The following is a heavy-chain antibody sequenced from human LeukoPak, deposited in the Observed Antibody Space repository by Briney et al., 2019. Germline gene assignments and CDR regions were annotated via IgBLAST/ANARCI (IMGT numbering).Heavy chain of an antibody. CDR2: FCYSCNT. V-gene: IGHV4-59*01. CDR3: ARGGYYFDY. Sequence: PSETLSLTCTVSRGSITDYYWSWIRQPPGKGLEWIGYFCYSCNTNYNPSLKSRVTISGDTSKNQFSLKLTSVTAADTAVYFCARGGYYFDYWGQGTLVTVSS. CDR1: RGSITDYY. J-gene: IGHJ4*02. D-gene: IGHD1-26*01.